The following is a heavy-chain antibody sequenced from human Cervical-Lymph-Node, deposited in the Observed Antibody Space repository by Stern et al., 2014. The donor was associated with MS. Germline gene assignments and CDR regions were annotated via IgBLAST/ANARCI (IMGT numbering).Heavy chain of an antibody. J-gene: IGHJ4*02. Sequence: EVQLVQSGGGLVQPGRSLRLSCAASGFTFDDYAMHWVRQPPGKGLEWVSGISWNSGNIDYADSVRGRFTISSDNAKNSLYLQMNSLRAEDTALYYCAKGCGGDCSHFNYWGQGTLVTVSS. CDR3: AKGCGGDCSHFNY. V-gene: IGHV3-9*01. CDR2: ISWNSGNI. CDR1: GFTFDDYA. D-gene: IGHD2-21*02.